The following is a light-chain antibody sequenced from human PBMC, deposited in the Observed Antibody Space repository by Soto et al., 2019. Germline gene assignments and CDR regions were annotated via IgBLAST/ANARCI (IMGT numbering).Light chain of an antibody. CDR3: QQVKSYPRT. CDR1: QGISNN. J-gene: IGKJ4*01. CDR2: SES. Sequence: DIHLTQSPSFLSASVGDRVTITCRASQGISNNLAWYQQKPREPPTLLIYSESTLHSGVPSSFSGSGSGTEFTLTISSLQPEDFATYDCQQVKSYPRTFGGGTKVEIK. V-gene: IGKV1-9*01.